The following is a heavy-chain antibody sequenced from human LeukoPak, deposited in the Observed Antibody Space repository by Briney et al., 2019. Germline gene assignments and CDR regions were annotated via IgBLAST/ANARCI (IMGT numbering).Heavy chain of an antibody. Sequence: GGSLRLSCAASGFTFRSYGMHWVRQAPGKGLEWVAFIRYDGSNKYYADSVKGRFTISRDNSKNTLYLQMNSLRAEDTAVYYCARVRLRRRRPGGEDYWGQGTLVTVSS. CDR3: ARVRLRRRRPGGEDY. V-gene: IGHV3-30*02. D-gene: IGHD3-10*01. CDR1: GFTFRSYG. CDR2: IRYDGSNK. J-gene: IGHJ4*02.